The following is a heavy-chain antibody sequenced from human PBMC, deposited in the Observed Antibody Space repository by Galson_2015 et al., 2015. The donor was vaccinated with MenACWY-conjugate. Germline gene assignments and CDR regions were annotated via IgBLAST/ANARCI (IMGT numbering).Heavy chain of an antibody. CDR2: INSDGSTT. CDR1: GFTFSSYW. D-gene: IGHD3-22*01. Sequence: SLRLSCAVSGFTFSSYWMHWVRQTPGKGLVWVSRINSDGSTTRYADSVKGRLTISRDNAKNTLYLQMNSLRAEDTAVYYCARDFKDSSEYYNRWGAWYWGQGTLVTVSS. J-gene: IGHJ4*02. CDR3: ARDFKDSSEYYNRWGAWY. V-gene: IGHV3-74*01.